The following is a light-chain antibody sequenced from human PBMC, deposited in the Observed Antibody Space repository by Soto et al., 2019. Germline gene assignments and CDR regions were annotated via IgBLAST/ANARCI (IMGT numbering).Light chain of an antibody. CDR2: EVS. CDR3: SSYRTTVV. J-gene: IGLJ2*01. Sequence: QSALTQPASVSGSPGQSITISCTGTSSDFGGYNYVSWYQHHPGKAPKLIVYEVSNRPSGVSLRFSGSKSGDSASLTISGIQPEDEADYYCSSYRTTVVFGGGTKLTVL. CDR1: SSDFGGYNY. V-gene: IGLV2-14*01.